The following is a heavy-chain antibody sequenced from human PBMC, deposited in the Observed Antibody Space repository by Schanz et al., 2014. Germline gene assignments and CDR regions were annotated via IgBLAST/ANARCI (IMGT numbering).Heavy chain of an antibody. CDR2: INAGTGNT. V-gene: IGHV1-3*01. D-gene: IGHD6-13*01. CDR3: ARSGSSNWCLFDY. Sequence: QLQLVQSGAEVKKPGSSVKVSCKLSGGTFSSYTISWMRQAPGQRLEWMGWINAGTGNTEYSQKFQGRVTSTRDTLASTAYMEVSSLRSEDTAVYYCARSGSSNWCLFDYWGQGTLVTVSS. J-gene: IGHJ4*02. CDR1: GGTFSSYT.